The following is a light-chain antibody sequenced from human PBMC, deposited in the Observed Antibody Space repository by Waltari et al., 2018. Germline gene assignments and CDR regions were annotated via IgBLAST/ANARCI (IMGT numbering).Light chain of an antibody. CDR2: LNSDGSY. Sequence: QVSLTQSPSASASLGASVKLTCTLNSAHSHFAIPWHHRQPEKGPRFLMTLNSDGSYIKGDGIPDRISGSSSGAERYLIISSLQFEDEADYYCQTWGTGIFWTFGGGTKLTVL. CDR1: SAHSHFA. V-gene: IGLV4-69*02. J-gene: IGLJ2*01. CDR3: QTWGTGIFWT.